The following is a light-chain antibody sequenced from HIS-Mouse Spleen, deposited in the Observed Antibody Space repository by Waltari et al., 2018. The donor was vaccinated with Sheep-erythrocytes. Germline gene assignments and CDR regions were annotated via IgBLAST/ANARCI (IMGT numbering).Light chain of an antibody. CDR3: SSYAGSNNWV. CDR2: EVS. Sequence: QSALTQPRSVSGSPGQSVTISCTGTSSDVGCYNYFSWYQQHPGKAPKLMIYEVSKRPSGVPDRFSGSKSGNTASLTVSGLQAEDEADYYCSSYAGSNNWVFGGGTKLTVL. CDR1: SSDVGCYNY. V-gene: IGLV2-8*01. J-gene: IGLJ3*02.